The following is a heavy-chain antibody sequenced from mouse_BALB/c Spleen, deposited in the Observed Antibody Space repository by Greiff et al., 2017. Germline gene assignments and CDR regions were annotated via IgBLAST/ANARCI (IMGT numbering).Heavy chain of an antibody. CDR3: APYYYGSSYGYWYFDV. CDR2: INPSSGYT. CDR1: GYTFTSYT. D-gene: IGHD1-1*01. J-gene: IGHJ1*01. V-gene: IGHV1-4*01. Sequence: VQLQQSGAELARPGASVKMSCKASGYTFTSYTMHWVKQRPGQGLEWIGYINPSSGYTNYNQKFKDKATLTADKSSSTAYMQLSSLTSEDSAVYFCAPYYYGSSYGYWYFDVWGAGTTVTVSS.